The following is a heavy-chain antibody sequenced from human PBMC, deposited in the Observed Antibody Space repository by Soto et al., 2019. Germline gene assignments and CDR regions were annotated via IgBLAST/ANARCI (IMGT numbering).Heavy chain of an antibody. Sequence: EVRLVESGGGLVQPGGSLRLSCEASGFTFSSRWMTWVRQGPGKGLEWVANIHEDKNAKDYVDSVKGRFTISRDNAKHSLSLQMHSLRDEDTAVYYCATHDGPAAAGLVLDFWGQGALVIVSS. CDR3: ATHDGPAAAGLVLDF. V-gene: IGHV3-7*02. D-gene: IGHD6-25*01. J-gene: IGHJ4*02. CDR1: GFTFSSRW. CDR2: IHEDKNAK.